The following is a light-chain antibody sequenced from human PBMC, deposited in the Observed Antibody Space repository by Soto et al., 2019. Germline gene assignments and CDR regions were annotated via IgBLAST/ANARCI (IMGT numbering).Light chain of an antibody. CDR2: SNN. CDR1: SSNIGRNT. CDR3: AGWDDSLNGPV. Sequence: QSALTQPPSASGTPGQRVTISCSGSSSNIGRNTVNWYQQLPRTAPKLLIYSNNQRPSGVPDRFSGSKSGTSGSLAISGLQSEDEADYYCAGWDDSLNGPVFGGGTKLTVL. J-gene: IGLJ2*01. V-gene: IGLV1-44*01.